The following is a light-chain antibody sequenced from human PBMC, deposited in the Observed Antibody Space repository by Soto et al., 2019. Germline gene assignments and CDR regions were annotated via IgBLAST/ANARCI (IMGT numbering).Light chain of an antibody. CDR2: EVS. CDR3: SSYTSSSNVV. CDR1: SSDVGGYNY. J-gene: IGLJ2*01. V-gene: IGLV2-14*01. Sequence: QSVLTPPASVSGSPGQSITISCTGTSSDVGGYNYVSWYQQHPGKAPKLMIYEVSNRPSGVSNRFSGSKSGNTASLTISGLQAEDEADYYCSSYTSSSNVVFGGGTKLTVL.